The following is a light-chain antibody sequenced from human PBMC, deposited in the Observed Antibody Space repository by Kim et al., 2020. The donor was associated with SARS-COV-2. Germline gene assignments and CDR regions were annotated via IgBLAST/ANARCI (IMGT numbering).Light chain of an antibody. CDR1: NSDLGCYDH. CDR3: SSYTSSTTWV. CDR2: DVS. J-gene: IGLJ3*02. V-gene: IGLV2-14*03. Sequence: HSILISCTGSNSDLGCYDHVSWYQQHPDKVPKLMIYDVSKRPSGVSSRFSGSKSGNTASLTISGLLTEDEDVYYCSSYTSSTTWVFGGGTKVTVL.